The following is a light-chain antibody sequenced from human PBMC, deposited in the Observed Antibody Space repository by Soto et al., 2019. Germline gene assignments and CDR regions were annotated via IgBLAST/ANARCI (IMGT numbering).Light chain of an antibody. J-gene: IGKJ4*01. Sequence: EIVLTQSPGTLSLSPGERATLSCRASQSVSTSYLAWYQQKPGQAPRLLIFGASSRATGIPDRFSGSGYGADCTLTISRLEPEDFAVYYCQQYGSVPLTFGGGTKVEIK. CDR1: QSVSTSY. CDR3: QQYGSVPLT. CDR2: GAS. V-gene: IGKV3-20*01.